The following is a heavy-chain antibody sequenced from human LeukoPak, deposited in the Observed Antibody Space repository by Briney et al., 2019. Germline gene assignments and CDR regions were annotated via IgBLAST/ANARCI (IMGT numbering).Heavy chain of an antibody. Sequence: PSETLSLTCTVSGGSISSSSYYWGWIRQPPGKGLEWIGSIYYSGSTYSNPSLQSRVTISEDTSKNQFSLKLSSVTAADTAVYYCARGKIPYSYDSSVYPPFDYWGKGTLVTVSS. V-gene: IGHV4-39*07. J-gene: IGHJ4*02. CDR3: ARGKIPYSYDSSVYPPFDY. D-gene: IGHD3-22*01. CDR1: GGSISSSSYY. CDR2: IYYSGST.